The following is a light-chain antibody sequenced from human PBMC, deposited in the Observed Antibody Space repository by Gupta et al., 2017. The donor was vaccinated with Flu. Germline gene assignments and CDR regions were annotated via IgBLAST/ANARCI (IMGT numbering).Light chain of an antibody. V-gene: IGLV2-11*01. CDR3: CSYAGTYTWV. Sequence: ISCTGTSGDVGGHNYVSWYQQHPGKAPKLILYDINKRPSGVPDRFSGSRSANTASLTISGLQAEDDADYYCCSYAGTYTWVFGGGTRLAVL. CDR2: DIN. CDR1: SGDVGGHNY. J-gene: IGLJ3*02.